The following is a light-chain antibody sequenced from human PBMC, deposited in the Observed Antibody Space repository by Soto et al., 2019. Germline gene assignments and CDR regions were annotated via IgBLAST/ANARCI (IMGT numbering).Light chain of an antibody. CDR1: QSISSW. CDR2: DAS. CDR3: QQYNSYPA. V-gene: IGKV1-5*01. J-gene: IGKJ1*01. Sequence: THMTHSPSTLSASVEDRVTSTCRASQSISSWLAWYQQKPGKAPKLLIYDASSLESGVPSRFSGSGSGTEFTLTISSLQPDDFATYYCQQYNSYPASGQGTKVDI.